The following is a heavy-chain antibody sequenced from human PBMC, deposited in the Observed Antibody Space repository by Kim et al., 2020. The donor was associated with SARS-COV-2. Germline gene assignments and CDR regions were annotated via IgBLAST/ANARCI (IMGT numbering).Heavy chain of an antibody. D-gene: IGHD6-13*01. CDR3: AKYSSSWYVDAFDI. V-gene: IGHV5-51*01. Sequence: SPSFQGQVTISADKSISTAYLQWSSLKASDTAMYYCAKYSSSWYVDAFDIWGQGTMVTVSS. J-gene: IGHJ3*02.